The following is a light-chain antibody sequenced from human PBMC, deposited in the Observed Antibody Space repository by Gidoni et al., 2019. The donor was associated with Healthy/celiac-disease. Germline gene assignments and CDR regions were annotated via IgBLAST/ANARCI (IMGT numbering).Light chain of an antibody. CDR2: DAS. CDR3: QQRSNWPPT. CDR1: QSVSSY. J-gene: IGKJ4*01. Sequence: IVLTQSPATLSLSPGERATLSCRASQSVSSYLAWYHQKPGQAPRLLIYDASNRATGIPARFSGSGSGTDFTLTISSLEPEDFAVYYCQQRSNWPPTFXGXTKVEIK. V-gene: IGKV3-11*01.